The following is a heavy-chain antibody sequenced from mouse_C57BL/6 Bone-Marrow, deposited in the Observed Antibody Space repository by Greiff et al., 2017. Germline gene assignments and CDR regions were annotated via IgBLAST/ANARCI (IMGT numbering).Heavy chain of an antibody. Sequence: VQLQQSGAELVRPGASVKLSCKASGYTFTDYYINWVKQRPGQGLEWIARIYPGSGNTYYNEKFKGKATLTAEKSSSTAYMQLSSLTSEDSAVYFCASGRYGPYWYFDVWGTGTTVTDSS. V-gene: IGHV1-76*01. CDR2: IYPGSGNT. CDR3: ASGRYGPYWYFDV. D-gene: IGHD2-10*02. CDR1: GYTFTDYY. J-gene: IGHJ1*03.